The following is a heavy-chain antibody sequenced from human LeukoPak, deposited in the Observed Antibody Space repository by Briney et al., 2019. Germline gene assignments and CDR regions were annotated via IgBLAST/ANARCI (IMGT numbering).Heavy chain of an antibody. D-gene: IGHD1-20*01. CDR2: INPNSGGT. CDR3: ARTKYNWNPDFDY. J-gene: IGHJ4*02. Sequence: GASVKVSCKASGYTFTDYYMHWVRQAPGQGLEWMGWINPNSGGTNYQGRVTMTRDTSISTAYMELSRLRSDDTAVYYCARTKYNWNPDFDYWGQGTLVTASS. V-gene: IGHV1-2*02. CDR1: GYTFTDYY.